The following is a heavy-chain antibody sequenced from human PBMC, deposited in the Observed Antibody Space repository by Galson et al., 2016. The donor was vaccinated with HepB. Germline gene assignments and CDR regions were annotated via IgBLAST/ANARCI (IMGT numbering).Heavy chain of an antibody. CDR3: ARDLPLSSGGPFDY. V-gene: IGHV3-21*01. CDR1: GFTFSSYS. CDR2: ITSSSYI. Sequence: SLRLSCAASGFTFSSYSMNWVRQAPGKGLEWVSSITSSSYISYADSVKGRFTISRDNTKNSLYLQMNSLRAEDTALYYCARDLPLSSGGPFDYWGQGALVTVSS. J-gene: IGHJ4*02. D-gene: IGHD3-10*01.